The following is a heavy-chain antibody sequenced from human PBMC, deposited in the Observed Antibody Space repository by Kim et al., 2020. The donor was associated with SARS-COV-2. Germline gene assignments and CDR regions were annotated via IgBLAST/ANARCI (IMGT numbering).Heavy chain of an antibody. V-gene: IGHV3-23*02. CDR3: AKQQGAAYGTGSKFDF. J-gene: IGHJ4*02. D-gene: IGHD1-7*01. Sequence: SLRGRFTISRDKSKNIVYVQMTSLSAEDTAVYYCAKQQGAAYGTGSKFDFWGQGTLVTVSS.